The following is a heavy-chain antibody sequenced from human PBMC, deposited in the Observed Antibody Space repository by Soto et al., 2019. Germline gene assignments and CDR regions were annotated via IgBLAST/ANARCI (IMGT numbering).Heavy chain of an antibody. D-gene: IGHD3-10*01. CDR3: AGSKIRGESVEY. CDR1: GVSIRSYF. CDR2: TYYTADT. Sequence: QVHLQESGPGLVKPSETLSLSCTVSGVSIRSYFWSWVRQPRGKGLEWIGYTYYTADTKYSPSLERRATRTPDQSKAQYSLTRSSVRAADTALYFWAGSKIRGESVEYWGQGALVTVSS. V-gene: IGHV4-59*12. J-gene: IGHJ4*02.